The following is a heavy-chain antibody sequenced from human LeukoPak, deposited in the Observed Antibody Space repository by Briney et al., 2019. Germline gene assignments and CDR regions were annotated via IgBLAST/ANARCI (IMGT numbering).Heavy chain of an antibody. CDR3: AKDFRVGYSGYDFDY. Sequence: GGSLRLSCTASGFTVSSNYMSWVRQAPGKGLEWVSGITGSGATTYYADSVKGRFTVSRDNSKKTLYLQMNSLRAEDTAVYYCAKDFRVGYSGYDFDYWGQGTLVTVSS. CDR1: GFTVSSNY. J-gene: IGHJ4*02. V-gene: IGHV3-23*01. CDR2: ITGSGATT. D-gene: IGHD5-12*01.